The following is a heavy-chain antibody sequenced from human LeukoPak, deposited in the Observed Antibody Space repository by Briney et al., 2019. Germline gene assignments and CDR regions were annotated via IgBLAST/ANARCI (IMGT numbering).Heavy chain of an antibody. CDR3: ARDYYDSSGYPGMDV. CDR2: INTNTGNP. CDR1: GYSFTSYG. J-gene: IGHJ6*02. D-gene: IGHD3-22*01. Sequence: GASVKVSCKASGYSFTSYGITWVRQAPGQGLEWMGWINTNTGNPTYAQGFTGRFVFSLDTSVSTAYLQISSLKAEDTAVYYCARDYYDSSGYPGMDVWGQGTTVTVSS. V-gene: IGHV7-4-1*02.